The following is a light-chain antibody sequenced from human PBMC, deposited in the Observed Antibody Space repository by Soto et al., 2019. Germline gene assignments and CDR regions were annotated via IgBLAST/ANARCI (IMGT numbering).Light chain of an antibody. CDR2: DVN. Sequence: QSALTQPASVSGSPGQSITISCTGTSSDVGGYNYVSWYQQHAGKAPKLMIYDVNNRPSGVSNRFSGSESGNTASLTNSGLQAEDEADYYCSSYSGSSTLVVFGGGTKLTVL. J-gene: IGLJ2*01. CDR1: SSDVGGYNY. V-gene: IGLV2-14*03. CDR3: SSYSGSSTLVV.